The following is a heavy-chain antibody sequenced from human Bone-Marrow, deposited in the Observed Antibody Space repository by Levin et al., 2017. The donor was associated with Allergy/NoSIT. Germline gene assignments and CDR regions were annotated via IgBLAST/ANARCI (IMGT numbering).Heavy chain of an antibody. CDR3: ARGIGNYDY. Sequence: GGSLRLSCAASGFTFSSSDMSWVRQAPGKGLEWVSAISTSGGTTYYADSVKGRFTISSDNSKNTLYLQMNSLRAEDTAVYYCARGIGNYDYWGQGTLVTVSS. V-gene: IGHV3-23*01. D-gene: IGHD4-11*01. CDR1: GFTFSSSD. CDR2: ISTSGGTT. J-gene: IGHJ4*02.